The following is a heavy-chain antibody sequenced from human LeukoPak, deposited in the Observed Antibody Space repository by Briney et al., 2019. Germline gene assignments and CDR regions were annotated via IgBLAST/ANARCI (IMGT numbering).Heavy chain of an antibody. D-gene: IGHD2-15*01. J-gene: IGHJ4*02. CDR3: AKAMVPVVVVAATPLGY. V-gene: IGHV1-69*13. Sequence: ASVKVSCKASGYTFTSYGISWVRQAPGQGLEWMGGIIPIFGTANYAQKFQGKVTITADESTSTAYMELSSLRSEDTAVYYCAKAMVPVVVVAATPLGYWGQGTLVTVSS. CDR1: GYTFTSYG. CDR2: IIPIFGTA.